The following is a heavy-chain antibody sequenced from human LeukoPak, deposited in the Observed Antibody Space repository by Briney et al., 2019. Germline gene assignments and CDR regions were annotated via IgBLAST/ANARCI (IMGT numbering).Heavy chain of an antibody. CDR3: ARPADTLHTDAFDI. CDR1: GYIFTSYW. J-gene: IGHJ3*02. CDR2: IYPGDSDT. V-gene: IGHV5-51*01. Sequence: GESLQISCKGSGYIFTSYWIGWVRQMPGKGLEMMGIIYPGDSDTRYSPTFQGQVTISADKSISTAYLQWSSLKASDTAMYYCARPADTLHTDAFDIWGQGTMVTVSS. D-gene: IGHD5-18*01.